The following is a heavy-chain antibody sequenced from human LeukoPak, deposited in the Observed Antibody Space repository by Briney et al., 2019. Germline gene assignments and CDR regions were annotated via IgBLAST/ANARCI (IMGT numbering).Heavy chain of an antibody. CDR3: ARDPAYGALDY. V-gene: IGHV3-7*01. CDR1: GFTFSASW. J-gene: IGHJ4*02. CDR2: VDPDANTK. D-gene: IGHD4-17*01. Sequence: GGPLRLSCAASGFTFSASWMTWVRQAPGRGLEWVANVDPDANTKNYLDSVKGRFTISRDNARNSLYLQMNSLRVEDTAIYYCARDPAYGALDYWGQGTLVTVSS.